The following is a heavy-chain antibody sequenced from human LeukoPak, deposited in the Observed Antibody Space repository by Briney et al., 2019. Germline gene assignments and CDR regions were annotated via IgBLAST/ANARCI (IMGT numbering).Heavy chain of an antibody. V-gene: IGHV3-48*03. J-gene: IGHJ3*02. CDR1: GFTFSSYE. Sequence: PGGSLRLSCAASGFTFSSYEMNWVRQAPGKGLEWVSYISSSGSTKYYAEPVKGRFTISRDNAKNSLYLQMNSLRAGDTAVYYCARESGYDSSGFDAFDIWGQGTMVTVSS. CDR3: ARESGYDSSGFDAFDI. CDR2: ISSSGSTK. D-gene: IGHD3-22*01.